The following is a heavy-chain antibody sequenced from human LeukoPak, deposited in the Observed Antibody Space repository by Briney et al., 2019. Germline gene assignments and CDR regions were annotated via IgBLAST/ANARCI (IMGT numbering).Heavy chain of an antibody. D-gene: IGHD3-22*01. Sequence: GGSLRLSCAASGFTFTNYGMHWVRQAIGKGLEWVSGIGTAGDTYYPGSVKGRFTISRENAKNSMYLQMNSLRAGDTAVYYCVRLSPYDSSGYYYDYWGQGTLATVSS. J-gene: IGHJ4*02. CDR1: GFTFTNYG. V-gene: IGHV3-13*01. CDR2: IGTAGDT. CDR3: VRLSPYDSSGYYYDY.